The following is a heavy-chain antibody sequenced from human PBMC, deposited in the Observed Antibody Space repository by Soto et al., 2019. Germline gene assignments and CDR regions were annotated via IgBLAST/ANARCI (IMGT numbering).Heavy chain of an antibody. CDR3: AREVAAAGTAYYSYGMDV. CDR2: IDWDDDK. D-gene: IGHD6-13*01. Sequence: SGPTLGNPTQTLTLTCNFSGFSLSTSGMCVSWIRQPPGKALEWLALIDWDDDKYYSTSLKTRLTISKDTSKNQVVLTMTNMDPVDTATYYCAREVAAAGTAYYSYGMDVWGQGTTVTVSS. CDR1: GFSLSTSGMC. J-gene: IGHJ6*02. V-gene: IGHV2-70*01.